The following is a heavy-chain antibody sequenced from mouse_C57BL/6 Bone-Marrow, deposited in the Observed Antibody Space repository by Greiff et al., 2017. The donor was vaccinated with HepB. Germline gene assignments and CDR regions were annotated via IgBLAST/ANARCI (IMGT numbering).Heavy chain of an antibody. V-gene: IGHV1-55*01. Sequence: VQLQQSGAELVKPGASVKMSCKASGYTFTSYWITWVKQRPGQGLEWIGDIYPGSGSTNYNEKFKSKATLTVDTSSSTAYMQLSSLTSEDSAVYYCAPGGYYYAMDYWGQGTSVTVSS. CDR3: APGGYYYAMDY. CDR2: IYPGSGST. CDR1: GYTFTSYW. J-gene: IGHJ4*01.